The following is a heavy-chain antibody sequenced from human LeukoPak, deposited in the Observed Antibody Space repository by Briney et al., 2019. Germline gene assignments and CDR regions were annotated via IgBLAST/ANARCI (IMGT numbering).Heavy chain of an antibody. CDR3: AKHYMGSSYNHGLDC. Sequence: SETLSLTCTVSGGSISSDNYYWGWIRQPPGKGLEWIGSIYYSGTTYYNPSLKSRVTISVDTSKNQFSLKLSSVTAADTALYYCAKHYMGSSYNHGLDCWGQGTLVTVSS. CDR1: GGSISSDNYY. D-gene: IGHD3-10*01. V-gene: IGHV4-39*01. J-gene: IGHJ4*02. CDR2: IYYSGTT.